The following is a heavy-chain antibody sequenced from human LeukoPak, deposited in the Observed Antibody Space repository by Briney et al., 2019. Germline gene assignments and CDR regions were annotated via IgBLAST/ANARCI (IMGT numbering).Heavy chain of an antibody. CDR3: ARGLRSGDSSGYYSSRYSNYYYYMDV. CDR1: GGSFSGYY. Sequence: SETLSLTCAVYGGSFSGYYWSWIRQPAGKGLEWIGRIYASGSTNYNPSLKSRVTISVDTSKNQFSLKLSSVTAADTAVYYCARGLRSGDSSGYYSSRYSNYYYYMDVWGKGTTVTISS. D-gene: IGHD3-22*01. V-gene: IGHV4-59*10. J-gene: IGHJ6*03. CDR2: IYASGST.